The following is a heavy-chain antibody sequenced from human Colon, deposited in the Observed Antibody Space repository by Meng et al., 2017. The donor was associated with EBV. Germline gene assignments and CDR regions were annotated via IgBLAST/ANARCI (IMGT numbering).Heavy chain of an antibody. CDR3: ARGIQIWHEIDY. D-gene: IGHD5-18*01. CDR2: ISYGGST. Sequence: QLQLQESGPGLVKPSETLSLPCTVSGGSISSSSYSCAWIRQPPGKGLEWIGGISYGGSTSYNPSPKSRVTISIDTSKNQFSLSLTSVTAADTAIHYCARGIQIWHEIDYWGQGTLVTVSS. J-gene: IGHJ4*02. V-gene: IGHV4-39*07. CDR1: GGSISSSSYS.